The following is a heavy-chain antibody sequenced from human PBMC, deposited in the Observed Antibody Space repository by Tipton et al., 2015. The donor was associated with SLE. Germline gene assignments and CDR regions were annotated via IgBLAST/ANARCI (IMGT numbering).Heavy chain of an antibody. CDR2: IYYSGST. Sequence: TLSLTCTVSGGSISSHYWSWIRQPPGKGLEWIGYIYYSGSTNYNTSLKSRVTISVDTSKNQFSLKLSSVTAADTAVYYCARGYCSGGSCSYWYFDLWGRGSLVTVSS. V-gene: IGHV4-59*11. D-gene: IGHD2-15*01. CDR1: GGSISSHY. J-gene: IGHJ2*01. CDR3: ARGYCSGGSCSYWYFDL.